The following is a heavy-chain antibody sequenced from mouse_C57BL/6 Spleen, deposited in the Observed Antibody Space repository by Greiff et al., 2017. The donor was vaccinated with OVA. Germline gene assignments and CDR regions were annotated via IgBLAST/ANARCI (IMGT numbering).Heavy chain of an antibody. CDR3: APMVTTSWYFDV. CDR2: IHPSDSDT. D-gene: IGHD2-2*01. V-gene: IGHV1-74*01. Sequence: QVQLKQPGAELVKPGASVKVSCKASGYTFTSYWMHWVKQRPGQGLEWIGRIHPSDSDTNYNQKFKGKATLTVDKSSSTAYMQLSSLTSEDSAVYYCAPMVTTSWYFDVWGTGTTVTVSS. J-gene: IGHJ1*03. CDR1: GYTFTSYW.